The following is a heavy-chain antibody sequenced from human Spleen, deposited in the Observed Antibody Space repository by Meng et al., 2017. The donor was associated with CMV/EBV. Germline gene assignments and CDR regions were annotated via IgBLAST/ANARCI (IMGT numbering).Heavy chain of an antibody. D-gene: IGHD4-23*01. Sequence: LTCTVSGGSNSRGGYYWSWIRQHPGKGLEWIGYIYYSGSTYYNPSLKSRVTISVDTSKNQFSLKLSSVTAADTAVYYCARVVSMVVTTWGQGTLVTVSS. CDR2: IYYSGST. V-gene: IGHV4-31*03. CDR3: ARVVSMVVTT. CDR1: GGSNSRGGYY. J-gene: IGHJ5*02.